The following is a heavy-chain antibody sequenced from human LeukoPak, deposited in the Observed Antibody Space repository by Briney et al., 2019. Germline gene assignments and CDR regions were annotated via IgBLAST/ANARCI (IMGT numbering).Heavy chain of an antibody. V-gene: IGHV4-59*08. D-gene: IGHD4/OR15-4a*01. J-gene: IGHJ5*02. CDR3: VRHHLRALRGAGNWFDP. CDR2: AYCSGTS. Sequence: SETLSLTCTISGVSINNYYWSWLPQPPGKGLEWIGNAYCSGTSNSNPSLKGRVTISADSSKNQFFLKVNSVTAADTAIYYCVRHHLRALRGAGNWFDPWGQGTLVTVSS. CDR1: GVSINNYY.